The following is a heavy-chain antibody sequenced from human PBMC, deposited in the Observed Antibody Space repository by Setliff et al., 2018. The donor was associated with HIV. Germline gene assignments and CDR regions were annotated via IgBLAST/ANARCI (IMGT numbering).Heavy chain of an antibody. D-gene: IGHD3-9*01. J-gene: IGHJ4*02. CDR1: GYSFTGHY. Sequence: GASVKVSCKASGYSFTGHYIHWVRQAPGQGLEWLGRIDPNSGGTKYAQKFQGRVTMTRDTSITTAYMELSRLRSDDTAVYYCATFDYNLLTGCPCWGQGTLVTVSS. CDR2: IDPNSGGT. V-gene: IGHV1-2*06. CDR3: ATFDYNLLTGCPC.